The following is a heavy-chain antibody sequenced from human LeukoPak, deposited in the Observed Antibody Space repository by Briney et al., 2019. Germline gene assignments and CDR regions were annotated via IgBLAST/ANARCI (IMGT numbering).Heavy chain of an antibody. J-gene: IGHJ4*02. CDR3: ARQTENYGDYPWYFDY. V-gene: IGHV4-31*03. CDR1: GGSISSGGYY. D-gene: IGHD4-17*01. CDR2: IYYSRSA. Sequence: SETLSLTCTVSGGSISSGGYYWSWIRQHPGKGLEWLGNIYYSRSAYYNPSLKSRVTIAVDTSKSQFSLKLSSVTAADTAVYYCARQTENYGDYPWYFDYWGQGTLVTVSS.